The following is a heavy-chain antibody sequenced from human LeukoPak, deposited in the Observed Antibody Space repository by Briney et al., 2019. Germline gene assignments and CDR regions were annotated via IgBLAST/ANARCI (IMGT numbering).Heavy chain of an antibody. CDR2: IYSGGST. CDR1: GFTVSSNY. CDR3: AKDPRLIAAAGAYFDY. J-gene: IGHJ4*02. V-gene: IGHV3-53*01. Sequence: PGGSLRLSCAASGFTVSSNYMSWVRQAPGKGLEWVSVIYSGGSTYYADSVKGRFTISRDNSKNTLYLQMNSLRAEDTAVYYCAKDPRLIAAAGAYFDYWGQGTLVTVSS. D-gene: IGHD6-13*01.